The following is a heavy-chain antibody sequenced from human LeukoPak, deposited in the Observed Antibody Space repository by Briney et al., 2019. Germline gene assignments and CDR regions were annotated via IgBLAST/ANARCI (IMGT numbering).Heavy chain of an antibody. CDR2: INPSGGST. J-gene: IGHJ2*01. CDR1: GYTLPSYS. V-gene: IGHV1-46*01. D-gene: IGHD5-24*01. CDR3: ARDLRRDVYNRDWYLDL. Sequence: ASVKVSCKASGYTLPSYSMHWVRQAPGQGLEWMGIINPSGGSTSYAQKFQGRVTMTRETSTSTVYMDLSSLRSEDTAVYYCARDLRRDVYNRDWYLDLWGRGTLVTVSS.